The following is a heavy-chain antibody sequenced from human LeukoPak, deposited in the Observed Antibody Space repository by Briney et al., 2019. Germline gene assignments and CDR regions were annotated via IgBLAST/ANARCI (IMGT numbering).Heavy chain of an antibody. D-gene: IGHD1-26*01. CDR1: GYSISSGYY. V-gene: IGHV4-38-2*02. Sequence: SETLSLTCTVSGYSISSGYYWGWIRQPPGKGLEWIGSIYHSGSTYYNPSLKSRVTISVDTSKNQFSLKLSSVTAADTAVYYCARDVGATEGGDYWGQGTLVTVSS. J-gene: IGHJ4*02. CDR3: ARDVGATEGGDY. CDR2: IYHSGST.